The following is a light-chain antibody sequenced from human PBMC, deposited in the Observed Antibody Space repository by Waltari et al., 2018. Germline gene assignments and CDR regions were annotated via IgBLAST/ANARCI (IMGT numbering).Light chain of an antibody. CDR1: QSVSSS. V-gene: IGKV3-15*01. Sequence: EIVLTQSPATLSMSPGERVPLSCRATQSVSSSLDWYQQKPGQAPRLLIYDTSTRATGVPARFSGSGSGTEFTLTINSLQSEDFAVYYCQQYNEWPLTFGGGTKVEI. CDR2: DTS. J-gene: IGKJ4*01. CDR3: QQYNEWPLT.